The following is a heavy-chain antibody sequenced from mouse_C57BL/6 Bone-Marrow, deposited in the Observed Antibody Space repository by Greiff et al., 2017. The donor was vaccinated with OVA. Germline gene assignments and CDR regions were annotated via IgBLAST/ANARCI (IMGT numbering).Heavy chain of an antibody. CDR3: ARAYSNYVAWFAY. J-gene: IGHJ3*01. CDR2: IYPGDGDT. D-gene: IGHD2-5*01. Sequence: QVQLQQSGPELVKPGASVKISCKASGYAFSSSWMNWVKQRPGKGLEWIGRIYPGDGDTNYNGKFKGKATLTADKSSRTAYMQLSSLTSEDSAVYCGARAYSNYVAWFAYWGQGTLVTVSA. CDR1: GYAFSSSW. V-gene: IGHV1-82*01.